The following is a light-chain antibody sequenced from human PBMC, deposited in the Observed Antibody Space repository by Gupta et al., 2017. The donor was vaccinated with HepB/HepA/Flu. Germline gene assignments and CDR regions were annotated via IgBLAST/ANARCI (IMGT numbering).Light chain of an antibody. J-gene: IGKJ5*01. CDR1: QSLLYSSNNKNR. CDR3: QHYDSTPIT. CDR2: WAS. V-gene: IGKV4-1*01. Sequence: DTVWTQSPASLAVSLAERATINCKSSQSLLYSSNNKNRLAWYQQKAGQPPKLLLYWASTRVSGVPDRFSGSGSGTDFTLTISSLQAEDVAVYYCQHYDSTPITFGQGTRLEIK.